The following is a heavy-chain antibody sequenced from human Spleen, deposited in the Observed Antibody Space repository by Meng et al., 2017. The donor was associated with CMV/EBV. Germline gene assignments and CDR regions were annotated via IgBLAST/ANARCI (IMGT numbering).Heavy chain of an antibody. J-gene: IGHJ4*02. CDR2: IYYSGST. D-gene: IGHD5-18*01. CDR3: ARGKWYSYGLDY. CDR1: GGSFSGYY. Sequence: QVQLQQWGAGLFKPSETLSLTFAVDGGSFSGYYWSWIRQPPGKGLEWIGSIYYSGSTYYNPSLKSRVTISVDTSKNQFSLKLSSVTAADTAVYYCARGKWYSYGLDYWGQGTLVTVSS. V-gene: IGHV4-34*01.